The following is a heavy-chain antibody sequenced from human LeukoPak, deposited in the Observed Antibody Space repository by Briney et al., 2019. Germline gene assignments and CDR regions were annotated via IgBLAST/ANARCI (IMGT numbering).Heavy chain of an antibody. CDR1: GFTFSSYL. CDR3: ARDWRYSGSYSLDY. J-gene: IGHJ4*02. V-gene: IGHV3-11*01. CDR2: ISSSGSTI. Sequence: PGGSLRLSCAASGFTFSSYLMSWVRQAPGKGLEWVSYISSSGSTIYYADSVKGRFTISRDNAKNSLYLQMNSLRAEDTAAYYCARDWRYSGSYSLDYWGQGTLVTVSS. D-gene: IGHD1-26*01.